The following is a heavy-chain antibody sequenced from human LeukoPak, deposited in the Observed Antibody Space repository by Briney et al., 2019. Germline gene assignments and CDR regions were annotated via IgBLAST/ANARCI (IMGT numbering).Heavy chain of an antibody. J-gene: IGHJ5*02. Sequence: SETLSLTCAVSGVSISSGGYPWSWIRQPPGKGLEWIGYIYHSGITYYNPSLKSRITISVDRSKNQFSLKLSSVTAGDTAVYFCARVSMSNWFD. V-gene: IGHV4-30-2*01. CDR3: ARVSMSNWFD. CDR2: IYHSGIT. CDR1: GVSISSGGYP. D-gene: IGHD3-22*01.